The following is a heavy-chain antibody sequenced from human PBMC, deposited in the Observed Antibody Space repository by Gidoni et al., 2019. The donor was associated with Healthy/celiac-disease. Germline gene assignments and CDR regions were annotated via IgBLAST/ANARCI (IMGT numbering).Heavy chain of an antibody. D-gene: IGHD4-17*01. Sequence: QVQLVESGGGLVKPGGSLRLSCAASGFTFSDYYMSWIRQAPGKGLEWVSYISSSSSYTNYADSVKGRFTISRDNAKNSLYLQMNSLRAEDTAVYYCARDLHGALSTDYYYMDVWGKGTTVTVSS. V-gene: IGHV3-11*06. J-gene: IGHJ6*03. CDR3: ARDLHGALSTDYYYMDV. CDR1: GFTFSDYY. CDR2: ISSSSSYT.